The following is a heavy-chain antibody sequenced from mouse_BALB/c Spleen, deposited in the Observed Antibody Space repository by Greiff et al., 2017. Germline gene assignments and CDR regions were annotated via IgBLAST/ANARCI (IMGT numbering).Heavy chain of an antibody. D-gene: IGHD1-1*01. CDR3: ARPVSSTVGYWYFDV. Sequence: ESGPGLVKPSQSLSLTCTVTGYSITSDYAWNWIRQFPGNKLEWMGYISYSGSTSYNPSLKSRISITRDTSKNQFFLQLNSVTTEDTATYYCARPVSSTVGYWYFDVWGAGTTVTVSS. CDR1: GYSITSDYA. J-gene: IGHJ1*01. CDR2: ISYSGST. V-gene: IGHV3-2*02.